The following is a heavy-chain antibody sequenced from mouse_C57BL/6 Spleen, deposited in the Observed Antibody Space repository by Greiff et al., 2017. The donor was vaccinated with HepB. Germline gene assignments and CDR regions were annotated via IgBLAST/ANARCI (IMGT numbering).Heavy chain of an antibody. CDR3: ASPPHYGSSYGYFDV. J-gene: IGHJ1*03. Sequence: EVQLQESGGDLVKPGGSLKLSCAASGFTFSSYGMSWVRQTPDKRLEWVATISSGGSYTYYPDSVKGRFTISRDNAKNTRYLQMSSLKSEDTAMYYCASPPHYGSSYGYFDVWGTGTTVTVSS. CDR1: GFTFSSYG. D-gene: IGHD1-1*01. CDR2: ISSGGSYT. V-gene: IGHV5-6*01.